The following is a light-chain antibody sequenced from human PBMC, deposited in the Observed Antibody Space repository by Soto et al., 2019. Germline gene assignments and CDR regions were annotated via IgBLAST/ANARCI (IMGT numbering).Light chain of an antibody. CDR1: SSNIGAGYD. J-gene: IGLJ1*01. CDR2: HNS. V-gene: IGLV1-40*01. CDR3: QSYDSSLSGSRV. Sequence: QSVLTQPPSVSGAPGQRVTISCTGSSSNIGAGYDVHWYQQLPGTAPKLLIYHNSNRPSGVPDRFSGSKSGTSASLAITGLQADDEADYYCQSYDSSLSGSRVFGTGTKVTVL.